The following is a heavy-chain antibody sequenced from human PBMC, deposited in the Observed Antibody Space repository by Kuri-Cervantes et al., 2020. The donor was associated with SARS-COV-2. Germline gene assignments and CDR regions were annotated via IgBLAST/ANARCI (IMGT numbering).Heavy chain of an antibody. Sequence: SVKVSCKAPGGTFSSYTISWVRQAPGQGLEWMGGIITAFGTASYAQKFQDRVTLIADKSTSTVFMELSRLSSEDTAVYYCAKELLWFGDLHGGYFDYWGQGTLVTVSS. D-gene: IGHD3-10*01. CDR2: IITAFGTA. CDR3: AKELLWFGDLHGGYFDY. J-gene: IGHJ4*02. V-gene: IGHV1-69*06. CDR1: GGTFSSYT.